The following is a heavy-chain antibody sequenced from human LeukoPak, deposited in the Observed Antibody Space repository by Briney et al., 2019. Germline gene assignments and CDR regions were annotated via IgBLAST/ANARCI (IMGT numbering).Heavy chain of an antibody. J-gene: IGHJ6*03. CDR2: ILYDGSNK. V-gene: IGHV3-30*04. CDR3: AREGVVVTASDYYYYYMDV. CDR1: GFTFSRYA. Sequence: GSLRLSCAASGFTFSRYAMHWVRQAPGQGLEGVAVILYDGSNKYYADSVKGRFTISRDNSKNTLYLQMNSLRAEDTAVYYCAREGVVVTASDYYYYYMDVWGKGTTVTVSS. D-gene: IGHD2-21*02.